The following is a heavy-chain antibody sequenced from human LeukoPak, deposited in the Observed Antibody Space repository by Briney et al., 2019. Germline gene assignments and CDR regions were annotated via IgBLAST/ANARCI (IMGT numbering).Heavy chain of an antibody. CDR2: ISAYNGNT. V-gene: IGHV1-18*01. J-gene: IGHJ4*02. CDR1: GYAFTSYG. Sequence: GASVKVSRKASGYAFTSYGISWVRQAPGQGLEWMGWISAYNGNTNYAQKLQGRVTMTTDTSTSTAYMELRSLRSDDTAVYYCARRYCSSTSCYRQLEYWGQGTLVTVSS. CDR3: ARRYCSSTSCYRQLEY. D-gene: IGHD2-2*01.